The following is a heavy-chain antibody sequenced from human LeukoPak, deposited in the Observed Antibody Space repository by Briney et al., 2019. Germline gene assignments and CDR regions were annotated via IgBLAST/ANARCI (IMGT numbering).Heavy chain of an antibody. CDR2: IYYSGST. J-gene: IGHJ4*02. V-gene: IGHV4-59*08. Sequence: SETLSLTCTVSGDSVSSYYWNWIRQPPGKGLEWIGDIYYSGSTNYNPSLKSRVTISVDTSKNQFSLRLSSVTAADTAVYYSARLASGSYGPLTPFDYWGQGTLVTVSS. CDR1: GDSVSSYY. D-gene: IGHD1-26*01. CDR3: ARLASGSYGPLTPFDY.